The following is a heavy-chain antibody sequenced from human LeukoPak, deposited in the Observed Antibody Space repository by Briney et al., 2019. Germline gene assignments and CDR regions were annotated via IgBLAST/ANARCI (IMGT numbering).Heavy chain of an antibody. CDR2: IYYSEST. D-gene: IGHD1-1*01. J-gene: IGHJ5*02. CDR3: ARGSNNEHRGPFDP. Sequence: PSETLSLTCTVSGCSISSRSYYWGWIRRPPGKGLEWIGSIYYSESTYYNPSLRSRVTISVDTSKNQFSLKLSSVTAADTAVYYCARGSNNEHRGPFDPWGQGTLVTVSS. CDR1: GCSISSRSYY. V-gene: IGHV4-39*01.